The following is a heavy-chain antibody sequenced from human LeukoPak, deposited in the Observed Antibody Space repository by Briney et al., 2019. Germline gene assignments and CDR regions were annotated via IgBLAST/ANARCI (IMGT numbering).Heavy chain of an antibody. D-gene: IGHD6-13*01. CDR3: ARHRHPDSSSWYWDY. J-gene: IGHJ4*02. Sequence: SETLSLTCSVSGGSISNYYWSWVRQPPGKGLAWIGYIYYSGSTNYNPSLKSRVTISVDTSKNQFSLKLTSVTVADPAVYYCARHRHPDSSSWYWDYWGQGTLVTVSS. CDR2: IYYSGST. CDR1: GGSISNYY. V-gene: IGHV4-59*08.